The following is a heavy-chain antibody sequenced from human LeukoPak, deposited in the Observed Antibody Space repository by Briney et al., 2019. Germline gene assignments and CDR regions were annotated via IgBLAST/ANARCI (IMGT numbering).Heavy chain of an antibody. Sequence: PGGSLRLSCAASGFTFSRFQMSWVRQAPGKGLEWVANIKQDGSEKYYVDSVKGRFTISRDNAKNSLYLQMNSLRAEDTAVYYCARYKGRSTPSYYYGMDVWGQGTTVTVSS. CDR3: ARYKGRSTPSYYYGMDV. D-gene: IGHD3-10*01. V-gene: IGHV3-7*03. J-gene: IGHJ6*02. CDR2: IKQDGSEK. CDR1: GFTFSRFQ.